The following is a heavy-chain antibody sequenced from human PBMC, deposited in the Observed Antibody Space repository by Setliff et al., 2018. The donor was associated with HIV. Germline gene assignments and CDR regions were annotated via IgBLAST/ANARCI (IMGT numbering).Heavy chain of an antibody. V-gene: IGHV4-61*09. J-gene: IGHJ3*02. CDR1: GGSISSGSYD. Sequence: SETLSLTCTLSGGSISSGSYDWSWIRHTAGKGLEWIGHIYTSGSTNYNPSLKSRVTISGDTSKNQFSLKLSTVTAADTAVYYCARAGAATRKAFDIWGQGIMVTVSS. CDR2: IYTSGST. CDR3: ARAGAATRKAFDI. D-gene: IGHD2-15*01.